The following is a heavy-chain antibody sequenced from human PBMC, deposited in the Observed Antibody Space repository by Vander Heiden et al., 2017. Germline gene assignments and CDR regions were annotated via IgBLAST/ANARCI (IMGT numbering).Heavy chain of an antibody. CDR2: ISGSGGGST. D-gene: IGHD3-3*01. Sequence: EVQLLESGGGLVQPGGSLRLSCYVSGLPFSSYAMSWVRQAPGKGLEWVSAISGSGGGSTYYAESVKGRFTISRDNSKNTLYLQMSSLRAEDTAVYYCAKDLYNDFWSGYFDYWGQGTLVTVSS. V-gene: IGHV3-23*01. J-gene: IGHJ4*02. CDR1: GLPFSSYA. CDR3: AKDLYNDFWSGYFDY.